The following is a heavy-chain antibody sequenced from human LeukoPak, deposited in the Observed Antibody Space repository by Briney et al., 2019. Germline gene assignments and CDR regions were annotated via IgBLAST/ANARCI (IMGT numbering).Heavy chain of an antibody. V-gene: IGHV1-18*01. D-gene: IGHD1-1*01. CDR3: ARDLSSGGWTLEFDY. Sequence: ASVKVSCKTSGYTFSTYGVTWVRQAPGQGFQWMGWISGHSGNTKYAENFQGRISLTTDTSATTAYMELRSLTSDGTAAYYCARDLSSGGWTLEFDYWGQGSLVTVAS. CDR2: ISGHSGNT. CDR1: GYTFSTYG. J-gene: IGHJ4*02.